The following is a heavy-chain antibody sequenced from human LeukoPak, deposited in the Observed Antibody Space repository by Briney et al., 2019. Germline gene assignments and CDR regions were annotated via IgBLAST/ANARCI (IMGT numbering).Heavy chain of an antibody. V-gene: IGHV1-18*01. CDR1: GYTFTSYG. D-gene: IGHD4-17*01. CDR3: ARGPRMTTVTLFDY. Sequence: GASVKVSCKASGYTFTSYGISWVRQAPGQGLEWMGWISAYNGNTNHAQKLQGRVTMTTDTSTSTAYMELRSLRSDDTAVYYCARGPRMTTVTLFDYWGQGTLVTVSS. J-gene: IGHJ4*02. CDR2: ISAYNGNT.